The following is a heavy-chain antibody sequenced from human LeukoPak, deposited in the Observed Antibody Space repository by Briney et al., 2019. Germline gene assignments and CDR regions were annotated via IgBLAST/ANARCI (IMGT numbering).Heavy chain of an antibody. CDR2: ISWNSGSI. CDR3: AKATEDIAVVPAAISFDY. Sequence: HPGRSLRPSCAASGFTFDDYAMHWVRQAPGKGLEWVSGISWNSGSIGYADSVKGRFTISRDNAKNSLYLQMNSLRAEDTALYYCAKATEDIAVVPAAISFDYWGQGTLVTVSS. V-gene: IGHV3-9*01. CDR1: GFTFDDYA. D-gene: IGHD2-2*02. J-gene: IGHJ4*02.